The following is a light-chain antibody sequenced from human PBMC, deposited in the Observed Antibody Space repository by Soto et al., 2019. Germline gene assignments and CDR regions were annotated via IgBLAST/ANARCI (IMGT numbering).Light chain of an antibody. CDR3: SSYAGSNSYV. CDR1: SSDVGGYNY. Sequence: QSVLTQPPSASGSPGQSVTISCTGTSSDVGGYNYVSWYQQHPGKAPKLMIYEVSKRPSGVPDRFSGSKSGNTASLTVSGLQAKDEADYYCSSYAGSNSYVFGTGTKLTVL. J-gene: IGLJ1*01. V-gene: IGLV2-8*01. CDR2: EVS.